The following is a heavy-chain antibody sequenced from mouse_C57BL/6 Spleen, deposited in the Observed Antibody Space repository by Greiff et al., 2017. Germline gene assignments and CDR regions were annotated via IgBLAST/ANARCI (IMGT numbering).Heavy chain of an antibody. V-gene: IGHV1-82*01. CDR2: IYPGDGDT. Sequence: QVQLQQSGPELVKPGASVKISCKASGYAFSSSWMNWVKQRPGKGLEWIGRIYPGDGDTNYNGKFKGKATLTADKSSSTAYMQLSSLTSEDSAVYFCARSEYYGSSYEAYWGQGTLVTVSA. CDR1: GYAFSSSW. J-gene: IGHJ3*01. D-gene: IGHD1-1*01. CDR3: ARSEYYGSSYEAY.